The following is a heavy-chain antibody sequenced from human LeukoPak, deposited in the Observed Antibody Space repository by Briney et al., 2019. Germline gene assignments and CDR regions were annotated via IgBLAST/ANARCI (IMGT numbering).Heavy chain of an antibody. V-gene: IGHV3-30*02. J-gene: IGHJ4*02. D-gene: IGHD2-2*01. Sequence: GSLRLSCAASGFTFSSYGMHWVRQAPGKGLEWVAFIRYDGSNKYYADSVKGRFTISRDNSKNMLYLQMNSLRAEDTAVYYCAKSVVVPAAIDYFDYWGQGTLVTVSS. CDR2: IRYDGSNK. CDR3: AKSVVVPAAIDYFDY. CDR1: GFTFSSYG.